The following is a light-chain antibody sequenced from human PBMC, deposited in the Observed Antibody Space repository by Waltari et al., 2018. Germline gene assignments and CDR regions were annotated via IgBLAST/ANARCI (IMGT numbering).Light chain of an antibody. V-gene: IGKV3-20*01. J-gene: IGKJ2*01. CDR3: QQYGSSVLYT. Sequence: VLTQSPGSLSLSPGERATLSCRASQSLTKNYLAWYQQKPGPAPRLLIYGASSRAAGIPDRFSGRGSGTDFTLTISRLEPEDVAVYYCQQYGSSVLYTFGQGTKLEIK. CDR1: QSLTKNY. CDR2: GAS.